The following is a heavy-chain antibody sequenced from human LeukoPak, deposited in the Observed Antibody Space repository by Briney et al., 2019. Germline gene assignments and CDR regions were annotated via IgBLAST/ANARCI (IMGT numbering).Heavy chain of an antibody. J-gene: IGHJ4*02. V-gene: IGHV3-21*01. D-gene: IGHD2-15*01. Sequence: PGGSLRLSCAASGFTFSSYSMNWARQAPGKGLEWVSLISSSSSYIYHTDSVKGRLTISKDNTKNSLYLQMKSLRAEDTAVYYCARWGLYCSGGSCYNFDYWGQGSLVTVSS. CDR3: ARWGLYCSGGSCYNFDY. CDR1: GFTFSSYS. CDR2: ISSSSSYI.